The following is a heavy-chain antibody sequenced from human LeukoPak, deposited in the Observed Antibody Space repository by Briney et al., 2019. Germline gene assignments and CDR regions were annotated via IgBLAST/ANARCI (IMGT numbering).Heavy chain of an antibody. Sequence: GGSLRLSCAASGFTFSSYAMSWVRQAPGKGLEWVSAISISGGDTYYADSVKGRFTISRDNSKNTVYLQMNSLRAEDTAVYYCAKGPPDTVQYFQHWGQGTLVTVSS. D-gene: IGHD5-18*01. CDR1: GFTFSSYA. CDR2: ISISGGDT. CDR3: AKGPPDTVQYFQH. V-gene: IGHV3-23*01. J-gene: IGHJ1*01.